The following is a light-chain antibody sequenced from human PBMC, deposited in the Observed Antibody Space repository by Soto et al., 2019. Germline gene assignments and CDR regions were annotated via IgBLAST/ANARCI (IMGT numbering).Light chain of an antibody. CDR3: CSYAGNYIYV. J-gene: IGLJ1*01. CDR1: NSDVGGYNF. V-gene: IGLV2-11*01. Sequence: QSVLTQPRSVSGSPGQSVTISCTGTNSDVGGYNFVSWYQQVPGKAPKLMIYDVSNRPSGVPDRFSGSKSGSTAALTISGLQADDEGEYYCCSYAGNYIYVLGNGTKVT. CDR2: DVS.